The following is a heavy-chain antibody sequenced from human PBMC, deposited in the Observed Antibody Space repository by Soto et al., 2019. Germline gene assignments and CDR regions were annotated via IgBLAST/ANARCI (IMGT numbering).Heavy chain of an antibody. CDR1: GGSISSGGYS. CDR2: IYHSGST. V-gene: IGHV4-30-2*01. CDR3: ARRNYDSSGYYHYYYGMDV. J-gene: IGHJ6*02. D-gene: IGHD3-22*01. Sequence: SETLSLTCAVSGGSISSGGYSWSWIRQPPGKGLEWIGYIYHSGSTYYNPSLKSRVTISVDRSKNQFSLKLSSVTAADTAVYYCARRNYDSSGYYHYYYGMDVWGQGTTVT.